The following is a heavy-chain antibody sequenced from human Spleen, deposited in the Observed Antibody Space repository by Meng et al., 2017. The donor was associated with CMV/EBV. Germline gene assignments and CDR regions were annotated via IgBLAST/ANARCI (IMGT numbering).Heavy chain of an antibody. Sequence: GGSLRLSCAASGFTFSSYEMNWVRQAPGKGLEWVSYISSSGSTIYYADSVKGRFTISRDNAKNSLYLQMNSLRAEDTAVYYCATLYCSSTICDAFDIWGQGTMVTVSS. D-gene: IGHD2-2*01. J-gene: IGHJ3*02. CDR2: ISSSGSTI. V-gene: IGHV3-48*03. CDR1: GFTFSSYE. CDR3: ATLYCSSTICDAFDI.